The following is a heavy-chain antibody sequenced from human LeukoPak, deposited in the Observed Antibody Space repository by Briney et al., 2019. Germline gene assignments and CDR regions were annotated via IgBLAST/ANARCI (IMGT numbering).Heavy chain of an antibody. J-gene: IGHJ4*02. D-gene: IGHD2-2*01. CDR1: GFTFSNAW. Sequence: PGGSLRLSCAASGFTFSNAWMSWVRQAPGKGLEWVGRIKSKTDGGTTDYAAPVKGRFTISRDDSKNTLYLQMNSLKTEDTAVYYCTTEASLYCSSTSYRGDYWGQGTLVTVSS. CDR3: TTEASLYCSSTSYRGDY. CDR2: IKSKTDGGTT. V-gene: IGHV3-15*01.